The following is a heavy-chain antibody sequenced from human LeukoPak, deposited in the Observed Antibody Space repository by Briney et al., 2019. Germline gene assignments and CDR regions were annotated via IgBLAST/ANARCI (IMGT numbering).Heavy chain of an antibody. CDR2: IYYRGLT. D-gene: IGHD3-16*01. J-gene: IGHJ4*02. CDR3: ARSYDYVWGSFPPHFDF. Sequence: PSETLSLTCTVSGVSINNNNYFWGWIRQSPGKGLEWIGIIYYRGLTFYNPSLKSRVTISLDISKNQFSLKLSSVTASDTAVYYCARSYDYVWGSFPPHFDFWGQGNLVTVSS. V-gene: IGHV4-39*01. CDR1: GVSINNNNYF.